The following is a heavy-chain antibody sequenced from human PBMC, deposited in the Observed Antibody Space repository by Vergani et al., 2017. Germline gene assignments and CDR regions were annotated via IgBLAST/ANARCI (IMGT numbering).Heavy chain of an antibody. J-gene: IGHJ4*02. CDR2: VSGSSATP. CDR3: VRDLYDSSRYVYHDY. V-gene: IGHV3-23*04. D-gene: IGHD3-22*01. CDR1: GFSFPGYA. Sequence: VQLVESGGGVVQPGRSLRLSCEASGFSFPGYAMSWVRQAPGKGLEWVSSVSGSSATPYYADSVKGRFTISRDGSKSSLYLQMNSLTTEDTAVYYCVRDLYDSSRYVYHDYWGQGTPVTVSS.